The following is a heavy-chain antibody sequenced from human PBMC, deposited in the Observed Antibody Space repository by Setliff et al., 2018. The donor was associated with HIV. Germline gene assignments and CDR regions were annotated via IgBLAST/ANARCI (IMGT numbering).Heavy chain of an antibody. V-gene: IGHV4-59*01. J-gene: IGHJ6*02. Sequence: PSETLSLTCTVSGGSISSYYWSWIRQPAGKGLEWIGYIYYSGSTNYNPSLKSRVTISVDTSKNQFSLKLSSVTAADTAVYYCARARGSSWYVDYYYGMDVWGQGTTVTAP. CDR1: GGSISSYY. D-gene: IGHD6-13*01. CDR3: ARARGSSWYVDYYYGMDV. CDR2: IYYSGST.